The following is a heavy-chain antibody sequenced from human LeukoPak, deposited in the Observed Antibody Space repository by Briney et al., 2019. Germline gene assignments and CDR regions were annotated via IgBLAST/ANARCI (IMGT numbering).Heavy chain of an antibody. V-gene: IGHV3-30*18. CDR1: GFTFSSYG. CDR2: ISYDGSNK. CDR3: AKPRDFWSGYYNRDAFDI. D-gene: IGHD3-3*01. Sequence: GGSLRLSCAASGFTFSSYGMHWARQAPGKGLEWVAFISYDGSNKYYADSVKGRLTISRANSKNTLYLQMNSLRAEDTAVYYCAKPRDFWSGYYNRDAFDIWGQGTMVTVSS. J-gene: IGHJ3*02.